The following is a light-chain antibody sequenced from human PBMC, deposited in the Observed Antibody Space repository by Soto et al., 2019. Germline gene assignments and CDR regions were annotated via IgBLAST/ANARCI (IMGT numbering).Light chain of an antibody. V-gene: IGKV3-15*01. CDR3: QQYDNWPPIT. CDR2: GAS. CDR1: ESISSSY. J-gene: IGKJ5*01. Sequence: EIVLTQSPGTLSLSPGERATLSCRATESISSSYLAWYQHKPGQAPRLLIYGASTRAIGVPARFSGSGSGTEFTLTIDSLQSDDFAVYYCQQYDNWPPITFGQGTRLEI.